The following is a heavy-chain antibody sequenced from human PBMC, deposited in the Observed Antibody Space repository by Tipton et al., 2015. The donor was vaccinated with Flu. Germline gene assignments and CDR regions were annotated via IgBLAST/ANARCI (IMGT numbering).Heavy chain of an antibody. J-gene: IGHJ6*04. CDR2: INQDGSAK. V-gene: IGHV3-7*03. CDR1: GFTFNSYW. Sequence: GSLRFSCAASGFTFNSYWMSWIRQAPGKGLEWVANINQDGSAKYYVDSVKGRFTISRDSAKNSLYLQMNSLRAEDTAVYYCARKLVDVWGKGTTVTVSS. CDR3: ARKLVDV.